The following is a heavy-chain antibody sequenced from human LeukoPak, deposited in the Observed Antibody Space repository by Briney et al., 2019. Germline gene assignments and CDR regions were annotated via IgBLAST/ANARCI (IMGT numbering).Heavy chain of an antibody. V-gene: IGHV3-21*01. J-gene: IGHJ6*02. CDR1: GFTFGSYS. CDR3: ARGEQQLVPYYYYGMDV. CDR2: TSSSSSYI. D-gene: IGHD6-13*01. Sequence: GGSLRLSCAASGFTFGSYSMNWVRQAPGKGLEWVASTSSSSSYIYYADSVKGRFTISRDNAKNSLYLQMNSLRAEDTAVYYCARGEQQLVPYYYYGMDVWGQGTTVTVSS.